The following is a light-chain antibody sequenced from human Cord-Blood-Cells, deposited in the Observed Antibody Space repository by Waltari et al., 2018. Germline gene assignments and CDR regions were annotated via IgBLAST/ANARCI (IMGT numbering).Light chain of an antibody. CDR1: QDISNY. V-gene: IGKV1-33*01. Sequence: DIQMTMSPSSLSASVGDRVTITCQANQDISNYLNWYQQKPGKAPKLLIYDASNLETGVPSRFSGSESGTDVTFTISSLQPEDIATYYCQQYDNLPYTFGQETKLEIK. CDR3: QQYDNLPYT. J-gene: IGKJ2*01. CDR2: DAS.